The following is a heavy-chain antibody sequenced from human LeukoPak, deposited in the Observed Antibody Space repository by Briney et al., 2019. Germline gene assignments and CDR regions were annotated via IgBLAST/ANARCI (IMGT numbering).Heavy chain of an antibody. V-gene: IGHV4-30-4*08. CDR3: ARYRLLVY. CDR2: IYYSGST. CDR1: GGSVSNSYY. J-gene: IGHJ4*02. Sequence: SETLTLTCTVSGGSVSNSYYWGWIRQPPGKGLEWIGYIYYSGSTYYNPSLKSRVTISVDTSKNQFSLKLSSVTAADTAVYYCARYRLLVYWGQGTLVTVSS. D-gene: IGHD2-21*02.